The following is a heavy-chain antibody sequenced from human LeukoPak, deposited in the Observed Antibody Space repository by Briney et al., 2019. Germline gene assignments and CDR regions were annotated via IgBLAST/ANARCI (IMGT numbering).Heavy chain of an antibody. CDR2: INPNSGGT. J-gene: IGHJ4*02. Sequence: VSVKVSCKASGYTFTGYYMHWVRQAPGQGLEWMGWINPNSGGTNYAQKFQGWVTMTRDTSISTAYMELSRLRSDDTAVYYCARDASSYSSNEFDYWGQGTLVTVSS. CDR3: ARDASSYSSNEFDY. CDR1: GYTFTGYY. D-gene: IGHD6-13*01. V-gene: IGHV1-2*04.